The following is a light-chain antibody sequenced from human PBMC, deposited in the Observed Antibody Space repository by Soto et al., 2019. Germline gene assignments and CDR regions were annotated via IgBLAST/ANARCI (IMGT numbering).Light chain of an antibody. CDR2: NND. V-gene: IGLV1-47*02. Sequence: QAVVTQPPSASGTPGQGVTISCSGSSPNIGSNYVYWYQQFPGTAPKLLMYNNDKRPSGVPDRFSGSKSGTSASLAISGLRSEDEADYHCAAWDDSLSGWVFGGGTKLTVL. J-gene: IGLJ3*02. CDR3: AAWDDSLSGWV. CDR1: SPNIGSNY.